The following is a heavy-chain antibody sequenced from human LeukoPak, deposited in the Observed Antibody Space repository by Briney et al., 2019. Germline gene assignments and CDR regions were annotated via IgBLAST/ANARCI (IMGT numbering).Heavy chain of an antibody. Sequence: PSETLSLTCTVSGGSVNSGNYYWNWIRQPPGKGLEWIGYIYYSGSTNYNPSLKSRVTISVDTSKNQFSLKLSSVTAADTAVYYCARDRSGWYFDYWGQGTLVTVSA. V-gene: IGHV4-61*01. J-gene: IGHJ4*02. D-gene: IGHD6-19*01. CDR2: IYYSGST. CDR3: ARDRSGWYFDY. CDR1: GGSVNSGNYY.